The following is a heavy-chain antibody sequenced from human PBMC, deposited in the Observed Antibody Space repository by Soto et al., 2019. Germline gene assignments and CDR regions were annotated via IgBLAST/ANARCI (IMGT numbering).Heavy chain of an antibody. CDR2: ISRRNGNT. V-gene: IGHV1-18*01. Sequence: GPSVKVSCKASGYVFISYGISWVRQAPGQGLEWMGWISRRNGNTNYAQKFQGRVTMTTDASTSTAYMELRSLRSDDTAVYYCARDLDGSGSYYTDYWGQGTLVTVSS. J-gene: IGHJ4*02. CDR1: GYVFISYG. D-gene: IGHD3-10*01. CDR3: ARDLDGSGSYYTDY.